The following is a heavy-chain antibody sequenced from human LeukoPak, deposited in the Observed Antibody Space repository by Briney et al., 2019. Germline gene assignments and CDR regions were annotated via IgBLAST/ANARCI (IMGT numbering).Heavy chain of an antibody. CDR2: ISSSSSYI. J-gene: IGHJ4*02. V-gene: IGHV3-21*01. Sequence: GGSLRLSCAASGFTFSSYSMNWVRQAPGRGLEWVSSISSSSSYIYYADSVKGRFTISRDNAKNSLYLQMNSLRAEDTAVYYCARVPRSYYDSSGSPDYWGQGTLVTVSS. CDR3: ARVPRSYYDSSGSPDY. CDR1: GFTFSSYS. D-gene: IGHD3-22*01.